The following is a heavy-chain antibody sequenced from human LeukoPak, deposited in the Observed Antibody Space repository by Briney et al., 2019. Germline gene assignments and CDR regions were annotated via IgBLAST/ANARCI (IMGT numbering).Heavy chain of an antibody. CDR1: GYTFTSYG. V-gene: IGHV1-2*02. Sequence: ASVKISCKASGYTFTSYGISWVRQAPGQGLEWMGWINPNSGGTNYAQKFQGRVTMTRDTSISTAYMELSRLRSDDTAVYYCAAGTASGDYWGQGTLVTVSS. D-gene: IGHD1-1*01. J-gene: IGHJ4*02. CDR3: AAGTASGDY. CDR2: INPNSGGT.